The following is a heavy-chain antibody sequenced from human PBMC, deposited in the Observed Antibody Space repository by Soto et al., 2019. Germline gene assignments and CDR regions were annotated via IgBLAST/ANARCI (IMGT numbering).Heavy chain of an antibody. CDR2: IYYSGST. D-gene: IGHD5-18*01. J-gene: IGHJ6*02. Sequence: SETLSLTCTVSGGSISSYYWSWIRQPPGKGLEWIGYIYYSGSTNYNPSLKSRVTISVDTSKNQFSLKLSSVTAADTAVYYCARGLRTRPGYSLSYYYYGMDVWGQGTTVTVS. CDR1: GGSISSYY. CDR3: ARGLRTRPGYSLSYYYYGMDV. V-gene: IGHV4-59*01.